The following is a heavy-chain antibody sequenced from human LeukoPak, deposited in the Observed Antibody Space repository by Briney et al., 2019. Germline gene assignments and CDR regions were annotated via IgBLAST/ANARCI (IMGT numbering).Heavy chain of an antibody. CDR3: ARGFFGAEQPLG. Sequence: GASVKVSCKASGYTFTSYDIYWVRQASGQGLEWMGWMNPNSGNTGYAQKFQGRVTMTRDTSISTAYMELSSLRSEDTAIYYCARGFFGAEQPLGWGQGTLVTVSS. J-gene: IGHJ4*02. CDR1: GYTFTSYD. V-gene: IGHV1-8*01. CDR2: MNPNSGNT. D-gene: IGHD6-13*01.